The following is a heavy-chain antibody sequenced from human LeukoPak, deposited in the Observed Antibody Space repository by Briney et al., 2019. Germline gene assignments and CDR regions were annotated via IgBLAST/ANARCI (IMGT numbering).Heavy chain of an antibody. D-gene: IGHD2-15*01. CDR1: GGSFSGYY. Sequence: TSETLSLTCAVYGGSFSGYYWSWIRQPPGKGLEWVGEINHSGSTNYNPSLESRVTISVDTSKNDFSLTLSSVTAADTAVYYCARYFRSCSGGSCYSDDYWGHGNLVTVSS. CDR3: ARYFRSCSGGSCYSDDY. V-gene: IGHV4-34*01. CDR2: INHSGST. J-gene: IGHJ4*01.